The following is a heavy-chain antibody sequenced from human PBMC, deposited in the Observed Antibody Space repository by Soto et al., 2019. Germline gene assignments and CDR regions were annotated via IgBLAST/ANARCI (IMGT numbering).Heavy chain of an antibody. Sequence: GSLRLSCAASGFTFSSYGMHWVRQAPGKGLEWVAVISYDGSNKYYADSVKGRFTISRDNSKNTLYLQMNSLRAEDTAVYYCAKVSSGYSSSSGSILAYGMDVCGQGTTVTVSS. J-gene: IGHJ6*02. CDR1: GFTFSSYG. CDR3: AKVSSGYSSSSGSILAYGMDV. CDR2: ISYDGSNK. V-gene: IGHV3-30*18. D-gene: IGHD6-6*01.